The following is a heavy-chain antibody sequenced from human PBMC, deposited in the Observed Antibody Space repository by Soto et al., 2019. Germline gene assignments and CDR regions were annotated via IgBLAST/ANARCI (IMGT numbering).Heavy chain of an antibody. V-gene: IGHV3-30-3*01. CDR2: ISYDGTNK. CDR3: ARDPKNSGGQNWSFKYFDS. Sequence: PGWSLRLSCEACGFSFSISAIHWVRHSPCKGPEWVALISYDGTNKFYADSVKGRFTISRDNSKSTLYLQVESLRPEDASVYYCARDPKNSGGQNWSFKYFDSWGQGTLVPVSP. CDR1: GFSFSISA. J-gene: IGHJ4*02. D-gene: IGHD1-1*01.